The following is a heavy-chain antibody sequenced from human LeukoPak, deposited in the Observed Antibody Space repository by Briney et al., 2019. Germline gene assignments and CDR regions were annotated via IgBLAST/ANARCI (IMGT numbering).Heavy chain of an antibody. J-gene: IGHJ6*02. CDR1: WFTLFSYA. V-gene: IGHV3-23*01. Sequence: PRGSPRPSPSTPWFTLFSYALDSVRPAPREGAGWGSAISGYGGGTYYADSVKGRFTISRDNSKNTLFLQMNSLRAEDTAVYYCATSNVPITYYYGSGIEIHYGMDVWGQGTTVTVSS. CDR3: ATSNVPITYYYGSGIEIHYGMDV. D-gene: IGHD3-10*01. CDR2: ISGYGGGT.